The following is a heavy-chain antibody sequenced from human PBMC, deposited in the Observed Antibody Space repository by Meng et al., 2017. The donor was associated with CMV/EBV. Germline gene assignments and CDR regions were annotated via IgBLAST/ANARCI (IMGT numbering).Heavy chain of an antibody. CDR3: ARVLQVVVAATKGGMDV. Sequence: GESLKISCAASGFTFSNYWMHWVRQAPGKGLVWVSHINSDASSTDYADSVKGRFTISRDNSKNTLYLQMNSLRAEDTAVYYCARVLQVVVAATKGGMDVWGQGTTVTVSS. CDR1: GFTFSNYW. V-gene: IGHV3-74*01. J-gene: IGHJ6*02. D-gene: IGHD2-15*01. CDR2: INSDASST.